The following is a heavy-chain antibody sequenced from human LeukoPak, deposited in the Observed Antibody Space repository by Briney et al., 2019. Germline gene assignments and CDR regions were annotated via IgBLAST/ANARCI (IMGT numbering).Heavy chain of an antibody. CDR1: GFTFSGYW. D-gene: IGHD2-21*01. CDR3: ARSDWFDP. J-gene: IGHJ5*02. CDR2: IKSDGSIT. V-gene: IGHV3-74*01. Sequence: GGSLRLSCAASGFTFSGYWMHWVRQAPGKGLVWVSRIKSDGSITSYADSVKGRGTISRDNAKNTLYLQMNSLRAEDTAVYYCARSDWFDPWGQGTLVIVSS.